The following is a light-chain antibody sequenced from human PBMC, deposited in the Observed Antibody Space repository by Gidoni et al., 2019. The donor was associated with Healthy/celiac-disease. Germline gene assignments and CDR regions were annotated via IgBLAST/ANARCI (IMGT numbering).Light chain of an antibody. CDR2: GAS. V-gene: IGKV3-20*01. J-gene: IGKJ1*01. CDR1: QSVSSSY. CDR3: QQYGSGT. Sequence: EIVLTQSPGTLSLSPGERATLSCRASQSVSSSYLAWYQQKPGQAPRLLIYGASSRATGIPDRFSGSGSGTDFTLTISRLEPEDFAVYYCQQYGSGTFXQGTKVEIK.